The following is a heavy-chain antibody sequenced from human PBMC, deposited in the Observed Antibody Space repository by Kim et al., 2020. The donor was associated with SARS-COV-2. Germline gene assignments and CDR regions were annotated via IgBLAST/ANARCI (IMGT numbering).Heavy chain of an antibody. D-gene: IGHD6-13*01. CDR3: AKHRSSSWTPDYYYGMDV. CDR2: ISCSGST. Sequence: SETLSLTCSVSRGTISSSRYYWGWIRPPPGKGLEWIGTISCSGSTYYNPSIKRRVIISVDTSKNQFSLKLRSMTAADTAVYYCAKHRSSSWTPDYYYGMDVWRQAATVTLSS. V-gene: IGHV4-39*01. J-gene: IGHJ6*02. CDR1: RGTISSSRYY.